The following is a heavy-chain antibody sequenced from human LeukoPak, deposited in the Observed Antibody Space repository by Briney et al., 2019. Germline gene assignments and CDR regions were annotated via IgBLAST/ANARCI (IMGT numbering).Heavy chain of an antibody. CDR2: IYTSGST. V-gene: IGHV4-61*02. Sequence: SETLSLTCTVSGGSISSGSYYWCWIWQPPGKGLEWIGRIYTSGSTNYNPSLKSRVTISVDTSKNQFSLKLSSVTAADTAVYYCARDGVVPAAKDYWGQGTLVTVSS. D-gene: IGHD2-2*01. J-gene: IGHJ4*02. CDR3: ARDGVVPAAKDY. CDR1: GGSISSGSYY.